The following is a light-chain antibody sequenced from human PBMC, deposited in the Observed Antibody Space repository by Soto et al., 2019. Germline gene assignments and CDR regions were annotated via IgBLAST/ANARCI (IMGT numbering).Light chain of an antibody. CDR3: QSYDSSLSGSV. Sequence: QSVLTQPPSVSGAPGQRVTISCTGSSSNIGAGYDVHWYQLLPGTAPKLLIYGNNNRPSGVPDRFSGSKSGTSVSLAITGLQAEDEAHYYCQSYDSSLSGSVFGGGTKVTVL. CDR1: SSNIGAGYD. V-gene: IGLV1-40*01. J-gene: IGLJ2*01. CDR2: GNN.